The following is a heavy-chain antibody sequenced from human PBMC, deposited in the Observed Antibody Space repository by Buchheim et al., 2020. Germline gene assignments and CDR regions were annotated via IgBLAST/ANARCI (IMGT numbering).Heavy chain of an antibody. V-gene: IGHV4-4*02. D-gene: IGHD6-19*01. J-gene: IGHJ4*02. CDR3: AGLGSGWAFDY. CDR1: GGSISSSNW. CDR2: IYHSGST. Sequence: QVQLQESGPGLVKPSGTLSLTCAVSGGSISSSNWWSWVRQPPGKGLEWIGAIYHSGSTNYNPSLKSRVTISVDTSKNQFSLKRGAVTAADTAVYYGAGLGSGWAFDYWGQGTL.